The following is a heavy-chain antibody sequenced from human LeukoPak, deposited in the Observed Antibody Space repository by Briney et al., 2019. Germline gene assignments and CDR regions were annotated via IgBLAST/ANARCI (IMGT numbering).Heavy chain of an antibody. CDR1: GSTFSGYE. Sequence: PGGSLRLSCAASGSTFSGYEMNWVRQAPGKGLEWVSYISSSGSTIYYADSVKGRFTISRDNAKNSLYLQMNSLRAEDTAVYYCAELGITMIGGVWGKGTTVTISS. CDR2: ISSSGSTI. D-gene: IGHD3-10*02. J-gene: IGHJ6*04. V-gene: IGHV3-48*03. CDR3: AELGITMIGGV.